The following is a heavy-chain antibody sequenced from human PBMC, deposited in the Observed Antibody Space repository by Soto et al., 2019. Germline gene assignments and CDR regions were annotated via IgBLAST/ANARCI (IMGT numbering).Heavy chain of an antibody. V-gene: IGHV4-31*03. D-gene: IGHD6-13*01. CDR2: IYYSGST. Sequence: QVQLQESGPGLVKPSQTLSLTCTVSGGSISSGGYYWSWIRQHPGKGLEWIGYIYYSGSTYYNPWSPYSNPALKNRGTISVGTAKNQFSLKLGFVAGADTGVYFWAKRPRDSRRSLSVHPNWFDPWGQGTLVTVSS. CDR1: GGSISSGGYY. J-gene: IGHJ5*02. CDR3: AKRPRDSRRSLSVHPNWFDP.